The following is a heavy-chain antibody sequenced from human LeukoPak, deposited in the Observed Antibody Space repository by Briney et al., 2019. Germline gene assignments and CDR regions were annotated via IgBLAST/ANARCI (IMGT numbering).Heavy chain of an antibody. D-gene: IGHD2-2*02. Sequence: SVKVSCKASGGTFIIYAISWVRQAPGQGLEWMGGIIPIFGTANYAQKFQGRVTITADESTSTAYMELSSLRSEDTAVYYCARTRGSSTSCYNCHYYYGMDVWGQGTTVTVSS. CDR1: GGTFIIYA. CDR3: ARTRGSSTSCYNCHYYYGMDV. V-gene: IGHV1-69*13. CDR2: IIPIFGTA. J-gene: IGHJ6*02.